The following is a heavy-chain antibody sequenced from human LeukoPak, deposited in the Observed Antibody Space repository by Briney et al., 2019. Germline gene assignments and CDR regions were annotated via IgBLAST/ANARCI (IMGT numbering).Heavy chain of an antibody. CDR2: LSGDGSST. Sequence: GGSLRLSCVASGCTFSTYWMHWVRQAPGKGLLWVSRLSGDGSSTAYADSLKGRFTISRDNAKHTLYLQMNSLRAEDTAVYFCARASTTVPNLLDNWGQGTLVTVSS. CDR1: GCTFSTYW. D-gene: IGHD4-17*01. J-gene: IGHJ4*02. V-gene: IGHV3-74*03. CDR3: ARASTTVPNLLDN.